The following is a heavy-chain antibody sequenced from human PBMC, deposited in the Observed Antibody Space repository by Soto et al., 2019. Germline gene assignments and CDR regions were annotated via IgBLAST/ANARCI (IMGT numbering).Heavy chain of an antibody. V-gene: IGHV3-30-3*01. CDR1: GFTFSSYA. CDR2: ISYDGSNK. Sequence: QVQLVESGGGVVQPGRSLRLSCAASGFTFSSYAMHWVRQAPGKGLEWVAVISYDGSNKYYADSVKGRFTIARDNSKNTLYLQMNSLRAEDTAVYYCAREIYYDSSAYGRDVW. D-gene: IGHD3-22*01. CDR3: AREIYYDSSAYGRDV. J-gene: IGHJ6*01.